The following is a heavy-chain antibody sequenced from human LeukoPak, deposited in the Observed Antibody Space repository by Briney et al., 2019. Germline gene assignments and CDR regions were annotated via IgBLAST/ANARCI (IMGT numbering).Heavy chain of an antibody. J-gene: IGHJ4*02. D-gene: IGHD2-2*01. CDR3: AKGEDRIVVVPAAPHDY. CDR2: ISGSGGST. CDR1: GFTFSSYA. V-gene: IGHV3-23*01. Sequence: PGGSLRLSCAASGFTFSSYAMSWVRQAPGKGLEWVSAISGSGGSTYYADSVKGRFTISRDNSKNTLHLQMNSLRAEDTAVYYCAKGEDRIVVVPAAPHDYWGQGTLVTVSS.